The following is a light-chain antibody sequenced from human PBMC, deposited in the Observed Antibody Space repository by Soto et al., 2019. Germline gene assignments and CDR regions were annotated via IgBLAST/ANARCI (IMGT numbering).Light chain of an antibody. V-gene: IGKV3-15*01. Sequence: EIAMTQSPATLSVSPEDTATLSCRASQSVSRYLAWYQHRPGQAPRLLIYDASTRATGIPARFSGSGSGTEFTLTISGLQSEDFAVYSCQQCSDWPLFTFGQGTRLEIK. J-gene: IGKJ5*01. CDR1: QSVSRY. CDR2: DAS. CDR3: QQCSDWPLFT.